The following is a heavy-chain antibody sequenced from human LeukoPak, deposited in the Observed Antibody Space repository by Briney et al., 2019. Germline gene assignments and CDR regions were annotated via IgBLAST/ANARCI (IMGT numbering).Heavy chain of an antibody. D-gene: IGHD3-3*01. V-gene: IGHV3-23*01. CDR3: AKAGIFGVVGRFYMDV. CDR2: ISGTGRST. Sequence: GGYLRLSCAASGFTFGSCAMSWVRQAPGKGLEWVSTISGTGRSTFYADSLKGRITISRDNSKNTLFLQMSSPRAEDTAVYYCAKAGIFGVVGRFYMDVWGKGTTVTVSS. CDR1: GFTFGSCA. J-gene: IGHJ6*03.